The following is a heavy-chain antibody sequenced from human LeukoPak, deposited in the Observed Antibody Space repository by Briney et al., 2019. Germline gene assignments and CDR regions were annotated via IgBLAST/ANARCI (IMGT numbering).Heavy chain of an antibody. CDR3: AKAGQQLVRRGYYFDY. CDR1: GFTFNNYA. D-gene: IGHD6-13*01. J-gene: IGHJ4*02. Sequence: HAGGSLRLSCAASGFTFNNYAMSWVRQAPGKGLEWVSALSGNGGNTYYADSVKGRFTISRDNSKNTPYLQMNSLRAEDTAVYYCAKAGQQLVRRGYYFDYWGQGTLVTVSS. V-gene: IGHV3-23*01. CDR2: LSGNGGNT.